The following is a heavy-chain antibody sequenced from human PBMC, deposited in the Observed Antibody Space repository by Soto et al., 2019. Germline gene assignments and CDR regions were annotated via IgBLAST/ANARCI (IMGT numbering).Heavy chain of an antibody. Sequence: QVRLQESGPGLVKSSETLSLTCTVSGGSLSSFYWGWIRRPPGKGLEWIGYIYHSGTTRYNSSLKSRVTMSVDSSTNEFSLKLPSVTAADPATYYCARVHKEELVTVPAAHYDHWGHGTLVTVAS. J-gene: IGHJ4*01. CDR1: GGSLSSFY. V-gene: IGHV4-59*01. D-gene: IGHD2-2*01. CDR3: ARVHKEELVTVPAAHYDH. CDR2: IYHSGTT.